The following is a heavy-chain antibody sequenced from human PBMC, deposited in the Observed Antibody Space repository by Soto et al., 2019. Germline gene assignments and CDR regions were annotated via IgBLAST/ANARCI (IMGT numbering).Heavy chain of an antibody. Sequence: SQTLSLTCAISGDSVSSNSAAWNWIRQSPSRGLEWLGRTYYRSKWYNDYAVSVKSRITIKPDTSKNQFSLQLNSVTPEDTAVYYCARDRRNNWNHYYYYYMDVWGKGTTVTVSS. D-gene: IGHD1-20*01. CDR1: GDSVSSNSAA. CDR2: TYYRSKWYN. J-gene: IGHJ6*03. V-gene: IGHV6-1*01. CDR3: ARDRRNNWNHYYYYYMDV.